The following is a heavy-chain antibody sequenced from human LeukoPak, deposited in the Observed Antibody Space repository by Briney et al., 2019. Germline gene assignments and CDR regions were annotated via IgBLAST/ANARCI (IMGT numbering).Heavy chain of an antibody. CDR2: ISGSGGGA. CDR1: GVTFSSYA. D-gene: IGHD6-19*01. J-gene: IGHJ4*02. V-gene: IGHV3-23*01. CDR3: ARVGASSGWYMDY. Sequence: GGSLRLSCAAAGVTFSSYAMSWVRQAPGEGLEWGSGISGSGGGAYYADSLKGRFTISRDNSKNTLYLQMNSLRAEDTAVYYCARVGASSGWYMDYWGQGTLVTASS.